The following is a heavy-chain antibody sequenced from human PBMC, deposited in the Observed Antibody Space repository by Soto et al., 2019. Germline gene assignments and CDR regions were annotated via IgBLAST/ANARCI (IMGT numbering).Heavy chain of an antibody. CDR2: ISGSGGSP. CDR3: AREVDITAAFDY. Sequence: EVQVLESGGVLVQPGGSLRLSCVAPGLIFSNYAMSWVRQAPGKGLEWVSGISGSGGSPHYADSAKGRFTISRDNSKNTLFLQMNTLRAEDTAVYNCAREVDITAAFDYWGQGTLVTVSS. CDR1: GLIFSNYA. D-gene: IGHD6-13*01. J-gene: IGHJ4*02. V-gene: IGHV3-23*01.